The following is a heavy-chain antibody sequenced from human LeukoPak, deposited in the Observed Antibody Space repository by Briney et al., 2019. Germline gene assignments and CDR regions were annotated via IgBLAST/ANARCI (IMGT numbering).Heavy chain of an antibody. V-gene: IGHV4-34*01. CDR2: INHSGST. CDR1: GGSFSGYY. D-gene: IGHD6-13*01. CDR3: ARGKGSIAAAGRFRWFDP. J-gene: IGHJ5*02. Sequence: PSETLSLTCAVYGGSFSGYYWSWIRQPPGKGLEWIGEINHSGSTNYNPSLKSRVTISVDTSKNQFSLKLSSVTAADTAVYYCARGKGSIAAAGRFRWFDPWGQGTLVTVSS.